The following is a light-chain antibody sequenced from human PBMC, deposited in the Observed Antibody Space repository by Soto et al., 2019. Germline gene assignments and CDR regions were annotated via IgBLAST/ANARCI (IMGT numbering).Light chain of an antibody. CDR2: EVN. Sequence: QSVLTQPPSASGSPGQSVTISCTGSSSHGGRYNYVSFYQQPPGKAPNLMIYEVNKRPSGVPDRFSGSKSGNTASLTVSGLQTEDEADYYCSSFAGSNKRYVFGNGTMV. CDR3: SSFAGSNKRYV. CDR1: SSHGGRYNY. J-gene: IGLJ1*01. V-gene: IGLV2-8*01.